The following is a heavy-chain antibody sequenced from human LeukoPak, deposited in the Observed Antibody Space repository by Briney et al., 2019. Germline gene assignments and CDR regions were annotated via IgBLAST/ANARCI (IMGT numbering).Heavy chain of an antibody. CDR1: GGSISSGSYY. CDR3: ATAPSSFNYYYYMDV. CDR2: IYTSGST. D-gene: IGHD6-6*01. Sequence: PSQTLSLTCTVSGGSISSGSYYWSWIRQPAGKGLERIGRIYTSGSTNYNPSLKSRVTISVDTSKNQFSLKLSSVTAADTAVYYCATAPSSFNYYYYMDVWGKGTTVTVSS. J-gene: IGHJ6*03. V-gene: IGHV4-61*02.